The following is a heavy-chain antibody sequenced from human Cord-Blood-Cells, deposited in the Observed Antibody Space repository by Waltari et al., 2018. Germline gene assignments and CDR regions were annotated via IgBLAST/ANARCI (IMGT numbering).Heavy chain of an antibody. D-gene: IGHD3-9*01. J-gene: IGHJ5*02. CDR1: GGSFSGYY. Sequence: QVQLQQWGAGLLKPSETLSLTCAVYGGSFSGYYWSWIRQPPGKGLEWIGEINHNGSTNYNPSLKSRVTISVDTSKNQFSLKLSSVTAADTAVYYCARGLTYYDILTGSNWFDPWGQGTLVTVSS. V-gene: IGHV4-34*01. CDR3: ARGLTYYDILTGSNWFDP. CDR2: INHNGST.